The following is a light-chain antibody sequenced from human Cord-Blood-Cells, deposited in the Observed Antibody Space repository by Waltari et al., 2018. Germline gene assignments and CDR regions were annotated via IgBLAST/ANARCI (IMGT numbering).Light chain of an antibody. CDR3: SSYTSSSTNWV. Sequence: QSALTQPASVSGSPGQSITISCPGTSSDVGGYNYCSWYQQHPGKAPKLMIYDVSNRPSGFSNRFSVSKSGNTASLTISGLQAEDEADYYCSSYTSSSTNWVFGGGTKLTVL. V-gene: IGLV2-14*01. CDR1: SSDVGGYNY. CDR2: DVS. J-gene: IGLJ3*02.